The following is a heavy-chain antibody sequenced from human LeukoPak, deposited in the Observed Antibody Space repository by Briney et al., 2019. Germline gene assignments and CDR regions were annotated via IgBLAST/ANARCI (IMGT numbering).Heavy chain of an antibody. CDR2: IRYDGSTK. CDR3: AKDVSSGMDV. J-gene: IGHJ6*03. V-gene: IGHV3-30*02. D-gene: IGHD3-16*02. Sequence: GGSLRHSCAASGFIFRNYGMHWVRQAPGKGLELVAFIRYDGSTKSYAASVKGRFTISRDNSENTLYLQMSSLGPEDTAVYYRAKDVSSGMDVWGKGTTVTVSS. CDR1: GFIFRNYG.